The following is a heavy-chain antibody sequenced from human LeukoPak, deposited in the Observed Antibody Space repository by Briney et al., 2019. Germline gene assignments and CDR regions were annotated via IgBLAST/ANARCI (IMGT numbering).Heavy chain of an antibody. CDR3: AKDQLRGYSYGSVLVSLGSRSFDY. Sequence: TGGSLRLSCAASGFTFSSYAMSWVRQAPGKGLEWVSAISGSGGSTYYADSVKGRFTISRDNSKNTLYLQMNSLRAEDTAVYYCAKDQLRGYSYGSVLVSLGSRSFDYWGQGTLVTVSS. CDR2: ISGSGGST. CDR1: GFTFSSYA. D-gene: IGHD5-18*01. J-gene: IGHJ4*02. V-gene: IGHV3-23*01.